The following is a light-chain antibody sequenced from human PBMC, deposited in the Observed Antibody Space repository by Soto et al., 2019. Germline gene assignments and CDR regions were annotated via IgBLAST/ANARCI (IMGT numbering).Light chain of an antibody. J-gene: IGKJ1*01. CDR2: GAS. V-gene: IGKV3-20*01. CDR1: QSVSSSY. CDR3: QQYGSSPRT. Sequence: EIVMTQSPATLSLSPGGRATLSCSASQSVSSSYLAWYQQKPGQAPRLLIYGASSRATGIPDRFSGSGSGTDFTLTISRLEPEDFAVYYCQQYGSSPRTFGQGTKVDIK.